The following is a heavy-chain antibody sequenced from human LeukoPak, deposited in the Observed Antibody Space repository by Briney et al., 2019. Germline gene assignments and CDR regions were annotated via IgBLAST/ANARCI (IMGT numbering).Heavy chain of an antibody. CDR3: AREPSSGWRFGWFDP. J-gene: IGHJ5*02. V-gene: IGHV4-34*01. CDR1: GGSFSGYY. CDR2: NNHSGST. Sequence: SETLSLTCAVYGGSFSGYYWSWIRQPPGKGLEWIGENNHSGSTNYNPSLKSRVTISVDTSKNQFSLKLSSVTAADTAVYYCAREPSSGWRFGWFDPWGQGTLVTASS. D-gene: IGHD6-19*01.